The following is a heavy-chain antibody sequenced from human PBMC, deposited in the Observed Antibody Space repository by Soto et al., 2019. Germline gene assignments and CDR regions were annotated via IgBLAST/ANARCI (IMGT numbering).Heavy chain of an antibody. CDR1: GFTFSSYA. CDR2: ISGSGGST. V-gene: IGHV3-23*01. J-gene: IGHJ6*02. CDR3: AKIGIHYDFWSGPETPYGMDV. D-gene: IGHD3-3*01. Sequence: PGGSLRLSCAASGFTFSSYAMSWVRQAPGKRLEWVSAISGSGGSTYYADSVKGRFTISRDNSKNTLYLQMNSLRAEDTAVYYCAKIGIHYDFWSGPETPYGMDVWGQGTTVTV.